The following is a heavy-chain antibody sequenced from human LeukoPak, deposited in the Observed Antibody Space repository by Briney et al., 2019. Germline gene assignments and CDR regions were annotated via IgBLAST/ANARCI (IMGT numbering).Heavy chain of an antibody. J-gene: IGHJ4*02. CDR3: ARDAGDGYRDYYFDY. Sequence: GASVKVSCKASGGTFSSYAISWVRQAPGQGLEWMGIINPSGGSTSYAQKFQGRVTMTRDTSTSTVYMELSSLRSEDTAVYYCARDAGDGYRDYYFDYWGQGTLVTVSS. D-gene: IGHD5-24*01. CDR1: GGTFSSYA. CDR2: INPSGGST. V-gene: IGHV1-46*01.